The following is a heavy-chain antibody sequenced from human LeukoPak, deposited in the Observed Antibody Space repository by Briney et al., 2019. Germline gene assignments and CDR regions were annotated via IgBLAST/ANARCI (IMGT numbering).Heavy chain of an antibody. CDR3: ARDRCSSTSCYSSNWFDP. CDR1: GGSISSYY. V-gene: IGHV4-4*07. CDR2: IYTSGST. J-gene: IGHJ5*02. D-gene: IGHD2-2*01. Sequence: SETLSLTCTVSGGSISSYYWSWIRQPAGKGLEWIGRIYTSGSTNYNPSLKSRVTMSVDTSKNQFSLKLGSVTAADTAVYYCARDRCSSTSCYSSNWFDPWSQGTLVTVSS.